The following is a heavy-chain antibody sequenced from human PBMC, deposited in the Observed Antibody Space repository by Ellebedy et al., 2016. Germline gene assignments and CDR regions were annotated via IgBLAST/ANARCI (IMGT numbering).Heavy chain of an antibody. J-gene: IGHJ6*03. CDR3: TRTVQLAFYMNV. V-gene: IGHV4-59*08. CDR2: VY. CDR1: GTSLIDYH. Sequence: SETLSLTCSVSGTSLIDYHWSWIRQSPRKGLEWIGNVYNPSLQSRVTISVDTSKNQFSLKLSSVTAADTAVYYCTRTVQLAFYMNVWGRGTSVTVSS. D-gene: IGHD5-24*01.